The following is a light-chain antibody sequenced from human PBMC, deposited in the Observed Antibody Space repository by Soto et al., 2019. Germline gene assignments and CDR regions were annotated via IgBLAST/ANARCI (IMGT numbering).Light chain of an antibody. CDR2: EGS. CDR1: SSDVGSYDL. CDR3: CSYAGSSTLL. V-gene: IGLV2-23*01. J-gene: IGLJ2*01. Sequence: QSVLTQPASVSGSPGQSITISCTGTSSDVGSYDLGSWYQQHPGKAPKLMIYEGSKRPSGVSNRFSGSKSGTTASLTISWLQSEGEACYYCCSYAGSSTLLFGGGTKLTVL.